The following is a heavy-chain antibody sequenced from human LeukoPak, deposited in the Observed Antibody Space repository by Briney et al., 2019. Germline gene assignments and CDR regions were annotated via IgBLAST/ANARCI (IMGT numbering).Heavy chain of an antibody. J-gene: IGHJ4*02. Sequence: GGSLRLSCAASGFTFSSYAMSWVRQAPGKGLEWVGRIKSKTDGGTTEYAAPVKGRLNISRDDSKNTLYLQMNSLKTEDTAVYYCATDSSSSSYYWGQGTLVTVSS. V-gene: IGHV3-15*01. D-gene: IGHD6-6*01. CDR1: GFTFSSYA. CDR3: ATDSSSSSYY. CDR2: IKSKTDGGTT.